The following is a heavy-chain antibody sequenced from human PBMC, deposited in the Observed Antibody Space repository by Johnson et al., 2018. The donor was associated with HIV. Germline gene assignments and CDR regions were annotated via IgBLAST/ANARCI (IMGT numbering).Heavy chain of an antibody. D-gene: IGHD3-16*01. CDR3: AREALVEGVMALDV. CDR1: GFTFSTYA. CDR2: ISYDGSNK. Sequence: QVQLVESGGGVVQSGRSLRLSCAASGFTFSTYAMHWVRQAPGKGLEWVTIISYDGSNKFYADSVKGRFTISRDNSKNTLYLQMNNLRAEDTAVYYCAREALVEGVMALDVWGQGTVVTVS. J-gene: IGHJ3*01. V-gene: IGHV3-30-3*01.